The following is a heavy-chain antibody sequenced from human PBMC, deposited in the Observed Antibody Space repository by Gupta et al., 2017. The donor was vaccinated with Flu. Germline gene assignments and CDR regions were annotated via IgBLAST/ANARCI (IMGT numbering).Heavy chain of an antibody. J-gene: IGHJ4*02. D-gene: IGHD3-10*01. CDR3: ARDVARGGDF. Sequence: QVQLVQSGAEVMKPGASVKLSCQASGYAFNTYYLHWVRRAPGKGFEWMGVINPSDGGTTYAQKFQGRVAMTRDTSRRTVYMEVSGLTSEDTALYYCARDVARGGDFWGQGTLVAVSS. CDR1: GYAFNTYY. V-gene: IGHV1-46*02. CDR2: INPSDGGT.